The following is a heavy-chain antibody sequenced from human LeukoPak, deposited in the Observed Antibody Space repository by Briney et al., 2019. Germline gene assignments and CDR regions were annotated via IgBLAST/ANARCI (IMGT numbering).Heavy chain of an antibody. D-gene: IGHD3-22*01. CDR1: GFTFSSYW. V-gene: IGHV3-21*01. Sequence: GGSLRLSCAASGFTFSSYWMHWVRQAPGKGLEWVSSISTSGTYIYYADSVKGRFTISRDNARNSLYLQMNSLRTEDTAVYYCARGHFDSSGQSDYWGQGTLVTVSS. J-gene: IGHJ4*02. CDR3: ARGHFDSSGQSDY. CDR2: ISTSGTYI.